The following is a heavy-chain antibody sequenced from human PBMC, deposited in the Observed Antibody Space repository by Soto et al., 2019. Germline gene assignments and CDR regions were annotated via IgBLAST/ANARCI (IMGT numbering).Heavy chain of an antibody. CDR2: IIPIFGTA. CDR3: ARGLTMIVVVIPQEFGY. J-gene: IGHJ4*02. Sequence: QVQLVQSGAEVKKPGSSVKVSCKASGGTFSSYAISWVRQAPGQGLEWMGGIIPIFGTANYAQKFQGRVTITADESTSTAYMELSSLRSEDTAVYYCARGLTMIVVVIPQEFGYWGQGTLVTVSS. D-gene: IGHD3-22*01. V-gene: IGHV1-69*12. CDR1: GGTFSSYA.